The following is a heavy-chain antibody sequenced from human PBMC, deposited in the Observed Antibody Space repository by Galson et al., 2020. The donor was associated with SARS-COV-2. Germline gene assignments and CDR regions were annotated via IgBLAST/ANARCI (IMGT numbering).Heavy chain of an antibody. CDR3: TWTTVTLQWDF. D-gene: IGHD4-17*01. Sequence: GGSLRLSCAASGFTFSNAWMSWVRQAPGKGLDWVGRVKSKTAGGTTDYAAPVKGRFIISRDDSKNTLYLQMDSLKTEDTAVYYCTWTTVTLQWDFWGQGTQVTVSS. V-gene: IGHV3-15*01. CDR2: VKSKTAGGTT. J-gene: IGHJ4*02. CDR1: GFTFSNAW.